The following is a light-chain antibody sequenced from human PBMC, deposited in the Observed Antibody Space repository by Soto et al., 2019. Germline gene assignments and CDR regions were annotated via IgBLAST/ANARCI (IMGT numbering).Light chain of an antibody. CDR2: GAS. Sequence: ETVMAQSPATLSVSPGEGATLSCRASQSVRGNLAWYQQKPGQAPRLLIYGASTRASGIPTRFSGAGSGADFTLTISSLQSEDSAVYFCQQYNDWPRTFGGGTKVDIK. V-gene: IGKV3D-15*01. CDR3: QQYNDWPRT. J-gene: IGKJ4*01. CDR1: QSVRGN.